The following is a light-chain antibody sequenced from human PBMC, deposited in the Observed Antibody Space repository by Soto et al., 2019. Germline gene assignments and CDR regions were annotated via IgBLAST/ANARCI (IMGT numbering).Light chain of an antibody. CDR1: QAIGSD. CDR2: ATS. J-gene: IGKJ1*01. CDR3: VQHNSYPRT. V-gene: IGKV1-17*02. Sequence: DIQMTQSPSSLSASVGDRVTITCRASQAIGSDAGWYQQKPGKPPKRLIYATSILQSGIPSRFSGDESGTEFTLTISNLQPDDVATYYCVQHNSYPRTFGQGTRVEMK.